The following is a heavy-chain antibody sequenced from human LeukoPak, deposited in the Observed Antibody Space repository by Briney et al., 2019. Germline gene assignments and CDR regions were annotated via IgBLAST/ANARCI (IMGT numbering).Heavy chain of an antibody. CDR1: GYTFKNYD. CDR2: MNPNSGNT. Sequence: ASVKVSCKASGYTFKNYDINWVRQATGQGLEWMGWMNPNSGNTGFAQKFQDRVSMTRDTSINTAYMELTSLRSGDTAVYYCARATPGGLHGYSFDYWGQGTVVTVFS. D-gene: IGHD5-24*01. V-gene: IGHV1-8*02. J-gene: IGHJ4*02. CDR3: ARATPGGLHGYSFDY.